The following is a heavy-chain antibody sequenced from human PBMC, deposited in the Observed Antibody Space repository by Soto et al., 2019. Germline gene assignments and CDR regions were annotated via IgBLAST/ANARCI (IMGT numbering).Heavy chain of an antibody. Sequence: ASVKVSCRASGYTFTSYDINWVRQAAGRGLEWMGWISPYNENTMYAPKFQGRVTMTTDTSTNTVYMERTSLISDDTDVYYCARVPPYVSSSKSFCDPGGQGPLVKVSS. CDR3: ARVPPYVSSSKSFCDP. D-gene: IGHD6-6*01. V-gene: IGHV1-18*01. CDR2: ISPYNENT. CDR1: GYTFTSYD. J-gene: IGHJ5*02.